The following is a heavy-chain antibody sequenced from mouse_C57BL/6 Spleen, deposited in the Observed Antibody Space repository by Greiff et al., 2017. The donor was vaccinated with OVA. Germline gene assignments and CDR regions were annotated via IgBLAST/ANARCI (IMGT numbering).Heavy chain of an antibody. CDR3: ARGDGVYFDY. D-gene: IGHD3-3*01. CDR2: IYPSDSET. CDR1: GYTFTSYW. Sequence: QVQLKQPGAELVRPGSSVKLSCKASGYTFTSYWMDWVKQRPGQGLEWIGNIYPSDSETHYNQKFKDKAKLTVDKSSSTAYMQLSSLTSEDSAVYYCARGDGVYFDYWGQGTTLTVSS. V-gene: IGHV1-61*01. J-gene: IGHJ2*01.